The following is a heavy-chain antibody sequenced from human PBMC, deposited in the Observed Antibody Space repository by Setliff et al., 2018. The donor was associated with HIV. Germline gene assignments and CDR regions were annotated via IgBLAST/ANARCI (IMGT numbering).Heavy chain of an antibody. Sequence: GGSLRLSCAASGFTFSSYEMNWVRQAPWKGLEWVSYISSSGSTIYYEDSVKGRLTISRGNAKNSLYLQMNSLRAEDTAVYYCARDGPYYYGSGSSLGYYYYYGIAVWGQGTTVTVSS. D-gene: IGHD3-10*01. CDR3: ARDGPYYYGSGSSLGYYYYYGIAV. V-gene: IGHV3-48*03. CDR1: GFTFSSYE. CDR2: ISSSGSTI. J-gene: IGHJ6*02.